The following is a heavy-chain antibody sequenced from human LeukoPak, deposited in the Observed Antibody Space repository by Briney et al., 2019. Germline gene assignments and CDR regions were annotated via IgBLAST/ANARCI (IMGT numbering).Heavy chain of an antibody. D-gene: IGHD3-10*01. J-gene: IGHJ4*02. Sequence: ASVKVSCKASGYTFVGYFMHWVRQAPGQGLEWMGWINPNNGGTNYAQKFQDWVTMTRDTSTSTVYMEVSRLRSDDTAVYYCARYPSARDAFDYWGQGTLVTVSS. CDR2: INPNNGGT. CDR1: GYTFVGYF. V-gene: IGHV1-2*04. CDR3: ARYPSARDAFDY.